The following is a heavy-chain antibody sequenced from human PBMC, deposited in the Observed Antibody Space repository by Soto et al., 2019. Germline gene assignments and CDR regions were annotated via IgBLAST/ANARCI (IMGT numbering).Heavy chain of an antibody. CDR1: GVTFCKCS. CDR3: AITTDGYCAYFDY. J-gene: IGHJ4*02. CDR2: ISSSSSWI. V-gene: IGHV3-48*02. D-gene: IGHD3-22*01. Sequence: EVPVVASGGGLVQPAGSLRLSCAASGVTFCKCSLYWVRQPPGKALEWVSCISSSSSWIYYAVSVKGRVAISRDNAKNSTYLKMNSLRDEDTAVYYCAITTDGYCAYFDYWGQGTLVTVSS.